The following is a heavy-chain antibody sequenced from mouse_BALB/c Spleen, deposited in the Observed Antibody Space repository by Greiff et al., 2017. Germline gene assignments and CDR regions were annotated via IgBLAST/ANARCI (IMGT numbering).Heavy chain of an antibody. J-gene: IGHJ3*01. CDR2: ISNGGGST. V-gene: IGHV5-12-2*01. Sequence: EVQLVESGGGLVQPGGSLKLSCAASGFTFSSYTMSWVRQTPAKRLVWVEYISNGGGSTYYPDTVKGRFTISRDNAKNTLYLQMISLKSEDTAMYYCAGLRASTAYWGQGTLVTVSA. D-gene: IGHD3-1*01. CDR3: AGLRASTAY. CDR1: GFTFSSYT.